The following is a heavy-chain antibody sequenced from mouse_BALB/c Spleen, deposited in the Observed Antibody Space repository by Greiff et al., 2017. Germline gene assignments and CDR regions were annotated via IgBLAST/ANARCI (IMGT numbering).Heavy chain of an antibody. Sequence: EVQLKESGPGLVKPSQSLSLTCSVTGYSITSGYYWNWIRQFPGNKLEWMGYISYDGSNNYNPSLKNRISITRDTSKNQFFLKLNSVTTEDTATYYCARKGTGTFDYWGQGTTLTVSS. CDR2: ISYDGSN. V-gene: IGHV3-6*02. CDR1: GYSITSGYY. CDR3: ARKGTGTFDY. J-gene: IGHJ2*01. D-gene: IGHD4-1*01.